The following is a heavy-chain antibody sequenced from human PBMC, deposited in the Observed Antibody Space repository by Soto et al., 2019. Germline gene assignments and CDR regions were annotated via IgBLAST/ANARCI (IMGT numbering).Heavy chain of an antibody. Sequence: GGSLRLSCAASGFTFSSYAIHWVRQAPGKGLEWVAVISYDGSNKYYADSVKGRFTISRDNSKNTLYLQMNSLRAEDTAVYYCARKAAAEPTVSDYFDYWGQGTLVTVSS. V-gene: IGHV3-30-3*01. CDR3: ARKAAAEPTVSDYFDY. CDR1: GFTFSSYA. D-gene: IGHD6-13*01. CDR2: ISYDGSNK. J-gene: IGHJ4*02.